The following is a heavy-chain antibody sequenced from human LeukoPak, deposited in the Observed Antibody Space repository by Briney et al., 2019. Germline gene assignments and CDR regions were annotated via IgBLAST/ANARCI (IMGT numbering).Heavy chain of an antibody. CDR3: ARVAGGFLEWLLPARHDY. CDR1: GFTFSSYW. Sequence: GGSLRLSCAASGFTFSSYWMSWVRQAPGKGLEWVANIKQDGSEKYYVDSVRGRFTISRDDAKNSLYLQMNSLRAEDTAVYYCARVAGGFLEWLLPARHDYWGQGTLVTVSS. CDR2: IKQDGSEK. V-gene: IGHV3-7*01. J-gene: IGHJ4*02. D-gene: IGHD3-3*01.